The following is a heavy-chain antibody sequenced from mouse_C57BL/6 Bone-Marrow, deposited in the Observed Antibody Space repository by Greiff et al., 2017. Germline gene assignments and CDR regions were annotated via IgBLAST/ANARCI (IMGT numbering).Heavy chain of an antibody. CDR1: GYTFTSYW. CDR3: ARSGTVVFDY. V-gene: IGHV1-55*01. D-gene: IGHD1-1*01. Sequence: QVQLQQPGAELVKPGASVKLSCKASGYTFTSYWITWVKQRPGQGLEWIGDLYPGSGSTNYNEKFKSKATLTVDTSSSTAYMQLSSLTSEDSAVYYCARSGTVVFDYWGQGTTLTVSS. CDR2: LYPGSGST. J-gene: IGHJ2*01.